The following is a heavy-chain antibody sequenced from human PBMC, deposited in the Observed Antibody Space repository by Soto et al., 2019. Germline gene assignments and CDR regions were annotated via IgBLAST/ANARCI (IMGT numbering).Heavy chain of an antibody. Sequence: ASVKVSFTVSGYTLTELSMHWVRQAPGKGLEWMGGFDPEDGETIYAQKFQGRVTMTEDTSTDTAYMELSSLRSEDTAVYYCATIPHLSGSSGYWGQGTLVTVSS. D-gene: IGHD3-10*01. CDR2: FDPEDGET. CDR3: ATIPHLSGSSGY. J-gene: IGHJ4*02. V-gene: IGHV1-24*01. CDR1: GYTLTELS.